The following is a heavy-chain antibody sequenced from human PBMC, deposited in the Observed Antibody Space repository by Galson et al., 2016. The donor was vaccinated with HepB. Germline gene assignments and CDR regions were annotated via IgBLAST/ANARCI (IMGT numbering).Heavy chain of an antibody. CDR1: GFTFDDYA. V-gene: IGHV3-9*01. CDR2: ISWNSGSI. Sequence: SLRLSCAASGFTFDDYAMHWVRQAPGKGLEWVSGISWNSGSIGYADSVKGRFTISRDNAKNSLYLQMNSLRAEDTAMYYCARRGGSYLDYWGQGTLVTVSS. D-gene: IGHD1-26*01. J-gene: IGHJ4*02. CDR3: ARRGGSYLDY.